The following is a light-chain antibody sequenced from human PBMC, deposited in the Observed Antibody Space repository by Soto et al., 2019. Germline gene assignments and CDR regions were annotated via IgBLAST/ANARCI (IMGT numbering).Light chain of an antibody. V-gene: IGKV1-8*01. CDR2: GAS. J-gene: IGKJ1*01. CDR1: QDVGRY. CDR3: QHYKNYPWT. Sequence: AIRMTQSPSSLSASAGDRVAIACRASQDVGRYLAWYQQKPGQAPKLLIYGASTLQNGVPSRFSGGGSGTDFTLTISCLRSEDFATYYCQHYKNYPWTFGQGTKVEIK.